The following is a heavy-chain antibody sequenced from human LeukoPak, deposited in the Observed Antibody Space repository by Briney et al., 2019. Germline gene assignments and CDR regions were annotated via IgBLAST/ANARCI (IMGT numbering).Heavy chain of an antibody. V-gene: IGHV3-23*01. CDR1: GFTFTSYS. Sequence: GGSLRLSCAASGFTFTSYSMSWVRQAPGKGLEWVSGTSDRGDYTYYADSVKGRFTISRDNSKNTLYLQMNSLRAEDTAVYYCARDYGRSRDYGMDVWGQGTTVTVSS. CDR2: TSDRGDYT. D-gene: IGHD3-10*01. CDR3: ARDYGRSRDYGMDV. J-gene: IGHJ6*02.